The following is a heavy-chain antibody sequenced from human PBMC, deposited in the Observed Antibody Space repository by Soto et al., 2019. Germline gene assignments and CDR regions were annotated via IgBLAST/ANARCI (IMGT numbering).Heavy chain of an antibody. V-gene: IGHV5-51*01. J-gene: IGHJ5*02. Sequence: PGESLKISCKGSGYSFTSYWIGWVRQMPGKGLEWMGIIYPGDSDTRYSPSFQSQVTISADKSISTAYLQWSSLKASDTAMYYCARQRGGSYQSFGWFDPWGQGTLVTVSS. D-gene: IGHD1-26*01. CDR3: ARQRGGSYQSFGWFDP. CDR1: GYSFTSYW. CDR2: IYPGDSDT.